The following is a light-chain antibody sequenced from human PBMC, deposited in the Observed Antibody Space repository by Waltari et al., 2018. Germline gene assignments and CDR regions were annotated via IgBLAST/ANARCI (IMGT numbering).Light chain of an antibody. V-gene: IGKV1-39*01. Sequence: DIQMTQYPSSLSASVGDRVTITCRASQSISSYLNWYQQKPGKAPKLLIYAASSFQSGVPSRFSGSGSGTDFTLTITSLQPEDFATYYCQESYSTPFTFGPGTKVAIK. J-gene: IGKJ3*01. CDR3: QESYSTPFT. CDR1: QSISSY. CDR2: AAS.